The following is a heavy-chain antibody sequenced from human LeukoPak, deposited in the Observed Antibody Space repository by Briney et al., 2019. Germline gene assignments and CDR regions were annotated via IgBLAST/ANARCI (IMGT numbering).Heavy chain of an antibody. J-gene: IGHJ5*02. CDR3: ARHRDTILTSWFDP. Sequence: GESLKISCKGSGYSFTNYWIGWVRQMPGKGLEWMGIIYPGDSDTRYSPSFQGQVTISADKSISTAYLQWSSLKVSDTAMYYCARHRDTILTSWFDPWGQGTLVTVSS. D-gene: IGHD3-3*01. CDR1: GYSFTNYW. CDR2: IYPGDSDT. V-gene: IGHV5-51*01.